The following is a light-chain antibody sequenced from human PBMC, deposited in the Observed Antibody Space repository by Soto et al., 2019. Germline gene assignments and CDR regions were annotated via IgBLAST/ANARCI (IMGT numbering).Light chain of an antibody. J-gene: IGLJ3*02. CDR2: DVN. CDR3: SSYAGGNNWV. Sequence: QSALTQPPSASGSPGQSLTISCTGTSSDVGAHNYVSWYQQNPGKAPKLMLYDVNKRPSGVPDRFSGSKSGNTASLTVSGLRAEDEADYYCSSYAGGNNWVFGGGTQLTVL. CDR1: SSDVGAHNY. V-gene: IGLV2-8*01.